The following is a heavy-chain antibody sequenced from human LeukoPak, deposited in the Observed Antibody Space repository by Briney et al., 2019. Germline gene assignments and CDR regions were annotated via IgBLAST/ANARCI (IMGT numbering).Heavy chain of an antibody. D-gene: IGHD3-10*01. CDR3: AKVYISGAGYYYGMDV. J-gene: IGHJ6*01. V-gene: IGHV3-30*18. CDR1: GFSSSSYM. Sequence: PGGSLRVSCAPPGFSSSSYMTHSTRQAPGKGLEWVAVISYDGRNKYYAASVKGRFTISRDNYKNTLYLQMNRLRAEDTAVYYCAKVYISGAGYYYGMDVWGQGTTVTVSS. CDR2: ISYDGRNK.